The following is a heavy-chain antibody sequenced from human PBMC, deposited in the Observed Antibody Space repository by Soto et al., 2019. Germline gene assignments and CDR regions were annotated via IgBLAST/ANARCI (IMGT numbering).Heavy chain of an antibody. CDR1: GGSFSGYY. J-gene: IGHJ4*02. D-gene: IGHD3-10*01. V-gene: IGHV4-34*01. Sequence: QVQLQQWGAGLLKPSETLSLTCAGYGGSFSGYYWSWIRQPPGKGLEWIGEINHSGSTNYNPSLKRRVTISVDTSKNQFSLKLSSVTAADTAVYYCARVWGSGSYWFLDYWGQGTLVTVSS. CDR2: INHSGST. CDR3: ARVWGSGSYWFLDY.